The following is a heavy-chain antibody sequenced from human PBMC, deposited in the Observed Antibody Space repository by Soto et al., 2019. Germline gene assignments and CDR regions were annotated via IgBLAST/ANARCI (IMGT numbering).Heavy chain of an antibody. D-gene: IGHD2-21*02. CDR3: ASRISMTEVFDY. J-gene: IGHJ4*02. Sequence: SETLSLTCTVSGGSVRDGSYYWAWLRQPPGKGLEWIGHIYHSGSTIYNPSLKSRVTISIDTSKSQFSLNLNSMTAADTAVYYCASRISMTEVFDYWGQGTLVTVSS. CDR2: IYHSGST. V-gene: IGHV4-61*01. CDR1: GGSVRDGSYY.